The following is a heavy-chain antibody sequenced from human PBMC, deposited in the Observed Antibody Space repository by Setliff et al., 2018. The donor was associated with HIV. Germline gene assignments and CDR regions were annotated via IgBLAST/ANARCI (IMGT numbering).Heavy chain of an antibody. J-gene: IGHJ3*02. V-gene: IGHV4-31*03. CDR2: IYYSGST. CDR3: ARDLVAAFDI. CDR1: GASISSGGYY. Sequence: SETLSLTCSVAGASISSGGYYWSWIRQHPGKGLEWIGCIYYSGSTYYNPSLKSRVTISEDTSKNQFSLKLSSVTAADTAVYYCARDLVAAFDIWGQGTMVTVSS.